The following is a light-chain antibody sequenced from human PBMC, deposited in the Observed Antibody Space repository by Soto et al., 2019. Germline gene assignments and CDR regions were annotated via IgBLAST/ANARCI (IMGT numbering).Light chain of an antibody. CDR3: QHCSDFPLT. J-gene: IGKJ4*01. CDR2: DAS. CDR1: QGIGSA. Sequence: AIQLTQSPSSLSASVGDRVTITCRASQGIGSALAWYQQKPGKAPKLLIYDASSLDSGVPSRFSGSGSGADFTLTISSMQPEDFVTYFCQHCSDFPLTFGGGTKVDIK. V-gene: IGKV1D-13*01.